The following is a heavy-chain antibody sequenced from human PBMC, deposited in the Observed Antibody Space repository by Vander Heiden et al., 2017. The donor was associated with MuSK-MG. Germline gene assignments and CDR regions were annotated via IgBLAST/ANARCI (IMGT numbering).Heavy chain of an antibody. CDR3: ARGRKGRTGWFDP. CDR1: GYTCTSYG. V-gene: IGHV1-8*01. Sequence: QVQLAQSGAEVMKPGASVKVSCQASGYTCTSYGVNGGRQATGQGLEWMGWMNPNIGNTGYAQKVQGRVTMTRNTSRSTAYMELRRLRSEDTAVYDCARGRKGRTGWFDPWGQGTLVTVSS. CDR2: MNPNIGNT. J-gene: IGHJ5*02. D-gene: IGHD1-1*01.